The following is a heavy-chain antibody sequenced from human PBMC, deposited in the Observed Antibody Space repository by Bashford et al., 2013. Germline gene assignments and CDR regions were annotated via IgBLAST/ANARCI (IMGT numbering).Heavy chain of an antibody. CDR1: GGSFNNYY. J-gene: IGHJ5*02. D-gene: IGHD6-13*01. CDR2: IYHSGST. CDR3: ARAGDSVAAATSWFDP. V-gene: IGHV4-34*01. Sequence: SETLSLTCAVYGGSFNNYYWSWIRQSPGKGLEWIGDIYHSGSTYYNPSLKSRVTISVDKSKNQFSLRLSSVTAADTAVYYCARAGDSVAAATSWFDPWGQGTLVTVSS.